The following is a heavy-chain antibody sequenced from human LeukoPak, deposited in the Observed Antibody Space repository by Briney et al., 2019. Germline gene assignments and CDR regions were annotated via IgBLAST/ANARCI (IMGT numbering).Heavy chain of an antibody. J-gene: IGHJ4*02. CDR1: GYTFTGYY. V-gene: IGHV1-2*02. CDR2: INPNSGDT. Sequence: GSVKVSCKASGYTFTGYYMHWVRQAPGQGLEWMGWINPNSGDTNYAQKLQGRVTMTTDTSTSKAYMELRSLRSDDTAVYYCARVDAMVRGVIPLIDYWGQGTLVTVSS. D-gene: IGHD3-10*01. CDR3: ARVDAMVRGVIPLIDY.